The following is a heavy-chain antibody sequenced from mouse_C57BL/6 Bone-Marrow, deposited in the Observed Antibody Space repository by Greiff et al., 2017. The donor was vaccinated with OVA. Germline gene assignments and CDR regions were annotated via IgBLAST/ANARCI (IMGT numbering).Heavy chain of an antibody. J-gene: IGHJ3*01. CDR1: GFTFSSYG. Sequence: DVMLVESGGDLVKPGGSLKLSCAASGFTFSSYGMSWVRQTPDKRLEWVATISSGGSYTYYPDSVKGRFTISRDNAKNTLYLQMSSLKSEDTAMYYCASIYYDYDWFAYWGQGTLVTVSA. D-gene: IGHD2-4*01. CDR3: ASIYYDYDWFAY. V-gene: IGHV5-6*02. CDR2: ISSGGSYT.